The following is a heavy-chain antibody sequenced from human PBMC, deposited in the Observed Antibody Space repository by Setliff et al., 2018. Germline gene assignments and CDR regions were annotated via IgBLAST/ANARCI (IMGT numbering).Heavy chain of an antibody. CDR2: IKHGGSEE. Sequence: PGGSLRLSCVASGFTFSSYWMTWVRQAPGKGLEWVANIKHGGSEESYVDSVKGRFTISRDDAKKSLYLQMNSLRDADTAVYYFVKLVPQAISSDPWGQGTLVTVSS. V-gene: IGHV3-7*03. CDR1: GFTFSSYW. J-gene: IGHJ5*02. D-gene: IGHD3-10*01. CDR3: VKLVPQAISSDP.